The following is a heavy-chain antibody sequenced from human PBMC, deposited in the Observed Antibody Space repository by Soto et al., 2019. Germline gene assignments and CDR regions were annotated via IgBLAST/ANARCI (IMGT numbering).Heavy chain of an antibody. CDR3: ARAGWRGSSYGMDV. Sequence: ASVKVSCKASGYTFTGYYMHWVRQAPGQGLEWMGWINPNSGGTNYAQKFQGWVTMTRDTSISTAYMELSRLRSDDTAVYYCARAGWRGSSYGMDVWGQGTTVTVSS. D-gene: IGHD6-13*01. CDR2: INPNSGGT. J-gene: IGHJ6*02. V-gene: IGHV1-2*04. CDR1: GYTFTGYY.